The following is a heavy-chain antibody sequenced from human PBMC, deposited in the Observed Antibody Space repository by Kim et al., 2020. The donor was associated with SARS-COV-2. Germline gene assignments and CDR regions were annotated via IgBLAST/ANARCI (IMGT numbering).Heavy chain of an antibody. CDR3: ARDHPYITMLRAFDY. Sequence: ASVKVSCKASGYTFTSYGISWVRQAPGQGLEWMGWISAYNGNTNYAQKLQGRVTMTTDTSTSTAYMELRSLRSDDTAVYYCARDHPYITMLRAFDYWGQGTLVTVSS. D-gene: IGHD3-10*01. CDR2: ISAYNGNT. CDR1: GYTFTSYG. V-gene: IGHV1-18*01. J-gene: IGHJ4*02.